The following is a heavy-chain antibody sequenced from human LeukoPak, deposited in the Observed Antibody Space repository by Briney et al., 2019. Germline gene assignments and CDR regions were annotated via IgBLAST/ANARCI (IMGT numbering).Heavy chain of an antibody. D-gene: IGHD1-26*01. Sequence: GGSLRLSCAASGFTFSSYRMNWLRQAPGKGLEWVSYISSSSSTIYYADSVKGRFTISRDNAKNSLYLQMNSLGAEDTAVYYCAGSYLPGDAFDIWGQGTMVTVSS. J-gene: IGHJ3*02. CDR3: AGSYLPGDAFDI. CDR1: GFTFSSYR. V-gene: IGHV3-48*01. CDR2: ISSSSSTI.